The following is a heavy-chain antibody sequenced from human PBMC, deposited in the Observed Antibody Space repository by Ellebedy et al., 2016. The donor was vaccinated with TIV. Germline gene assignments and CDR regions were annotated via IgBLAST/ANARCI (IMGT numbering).Heavy chain of an antibody. V-gene: IGHV3-15*01. CDR2: IKSKTDGGTT. Sequence: GGSLRLSXAASGFTFSPYGLHWVRQAPGKGLEWVGRIKSKTDGGTTDYAAPVKGRFTISRDDSKNTLYLQLSSLKTEDTAMYYCTTDQIMITFGGPTRGLMDYWGQGTLVTVSS. D-gene: IGHD3-16*01. CDR3: TTDQIMITFGGPTRGLMDY. CDR1: GFTFSPYG. J-gene: IGHJ4*02.